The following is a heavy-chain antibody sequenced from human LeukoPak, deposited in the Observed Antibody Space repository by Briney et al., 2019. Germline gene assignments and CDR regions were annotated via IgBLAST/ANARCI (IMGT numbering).Heavy chain of an antibody. CDR2: INPNSGGT. CDR1: GYTFTGYY. CDR3: ARGYCSGGSCYRYNWFDP. D-gene: IGHD2-15*01. Sequence: GASVKVSCKASGYTFTGYYLHWVRQAPGQGVEWMGWINPNSGGTNYAQKFQGRVTMTRDTSISTAYMELSRLRSDDTAVYYCARGYCSGGSCYRYNWFDPWGQGTLVTVSS. J-gene: IGHJ5*02. V-gene: IGHV1-2*02.